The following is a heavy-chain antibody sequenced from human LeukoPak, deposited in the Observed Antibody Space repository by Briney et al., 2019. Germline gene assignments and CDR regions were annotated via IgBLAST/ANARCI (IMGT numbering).Heavy chain of an antibody. D-gene: IGHD3-10*01. CDR3: ARGNYGSGTIRNWFDP. CDR2: INHSGST. Sequence: PSETLSLTCAVYGGSFSGYYWSWIRQPPGKGLEWIGEINHSGSTYYNPSLKSRVTISVDTSKNQFSLRLSSVTAADTAVYYCARGNYGSGTIRNWFDPWGQGTLVTVSS. J-gene: IGHJ5*02. V-gene: IGHV4-34*01. CDR1: GGSFSGYY.